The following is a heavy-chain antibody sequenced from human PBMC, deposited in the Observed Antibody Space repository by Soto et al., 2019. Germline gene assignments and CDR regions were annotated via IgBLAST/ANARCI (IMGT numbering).Heavy chain of an antibody. Sequence: QMQLVQSGAEVKKPGASVKVSCKASGYTFSDYYIHWVRQAPGQGLEWMGWISPRSGSANFAQRFQGRVSMTRDTSSTTAYMELRRLKSEDTAVYYCARGPYYGPADGLDVWGQWTTVSV. CDR2: ISPRSGSA. D-gene: IGHD3-10*01. CDR1: GYTFSDYY. V-gene: IGHV1-2*02. CDR3: ARGPYYGPADGLDV. J-gene: IGHJ6*02.